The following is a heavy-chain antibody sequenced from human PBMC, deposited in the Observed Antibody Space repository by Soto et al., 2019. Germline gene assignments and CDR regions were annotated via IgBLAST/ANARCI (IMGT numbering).Heavy chain of an antibody. V-gene: IGHV2-5*02. D-gene: IGHD3-22*01. Sequence: SGPTLVNPTQTLTLTCSFSGFSLSTSGVGVGWIRQSPGKTLEWFALVYWDDDKRYSPSLKSRLTITKDTSKNQVVLTMTNMEPLDTGTYFCARNWAYDTSGFSLVYYFDYWGPGTLVTVSS. CDR3: ARNWAYDTSGFSLVYYFDY. J-gene: IGHJ4*02. CDR2: VYWDDDK. CDR1: GFSLSTSGVG.